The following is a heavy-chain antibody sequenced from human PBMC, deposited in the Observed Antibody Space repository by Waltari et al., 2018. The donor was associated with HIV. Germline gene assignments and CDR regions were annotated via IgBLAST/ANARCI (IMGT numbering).Heavy chain of an antibody. CDR2: IIPFSATV. V-gene: IGHV1-69*01. Sequence: QVQLVQSGAEVKKPGSSVKVSCKASRGTFGSYAITWVRQAPGQGLEWMGGIIPFSATVKYAQRFQGRVTMTADESTSTAYMELSSLRSEDTAIYYCARGEYYDAWTGYYHPKTYYYMDVWGKGTTVTVSS. J-gene: IGHJ6*03. CDR1: RGTFGSYA. D-gene: IGHD3-3*01. CDR3: ARGEYYDAWTGYYHPKTYYYMDV.